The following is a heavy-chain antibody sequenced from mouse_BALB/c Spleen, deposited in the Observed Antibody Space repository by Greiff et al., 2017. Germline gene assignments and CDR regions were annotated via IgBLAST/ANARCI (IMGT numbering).Heavy chain of an antibody. Sequence: QVQLQQSGPGLVQPSQSLSITCTVSGFSLTSYGVHWVRQYPGKGLEWLGVIWSGGSTDYNAAFISRLSISKDNSKSQVFFKMNRLQANDTAIYYCARDIYYRYSGAMVYWGQGTSVTVSS. V-gene: IGHV2-2*02. D-gene: IGHD2-14*01. CDR3: ARDIYYRYSGAMVY. J-gene: IGHJ4*01. CDR1: GFSLTSYG. CDR2: IWSGGST.